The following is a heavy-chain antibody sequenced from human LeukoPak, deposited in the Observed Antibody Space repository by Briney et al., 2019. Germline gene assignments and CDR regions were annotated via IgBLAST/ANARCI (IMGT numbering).Heavy chain of an antibody. Sequence: GGSLRLSCAASGFTFSSYAMHWVRQAPGKGLEWVAVISYDGSNKYYADSVKGRFTISRDNSKNTLYLQMNSLRAEDTAVYYCARRHSSTPYYYMDVWGKGTTVTISS. D-gene: IGHD6-13*01. CDR2: ISYDGSNK. V-gene: IGHV3-30*04. J-gene: IGHJ6*03. CDR1: GFTFSSYA. CDR3: ARRHSSTPYYYMDV.